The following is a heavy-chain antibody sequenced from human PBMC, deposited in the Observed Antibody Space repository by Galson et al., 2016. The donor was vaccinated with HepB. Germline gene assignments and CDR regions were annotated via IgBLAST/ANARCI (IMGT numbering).Heavy chain of an antibody. J-gene: IGHJ6*02. CDR1: GFIFSTYA. V-gene: IGHV3-74*01. D-gene: IGHD2-15*01. CDR2: INNDGSSI. Sequence: SLRLSCAASGFIFSTYAMNWVRQAPGKGLVSVSRINNDGSSINYVDSVKGRFTSSRDNAKNTLFLQMNSLRAEDTAVYYCARDLVEFCSGSSCQRGGMDVWGQGTTVTVSS. CDR3: ARDLVEFCSGSSCQRGGMDV.